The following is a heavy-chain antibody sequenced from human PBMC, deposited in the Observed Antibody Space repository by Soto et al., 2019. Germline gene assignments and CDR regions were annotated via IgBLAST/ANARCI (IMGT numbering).Heavy chain of an antibody. Sequence: PSETLSLTCTVSGSSISSSSYYWGWIRQPPGKGLEWIGNIYYSGITYDNPSLKSRVTMSVDTSKNQFSLKLSSVTAADTAVYYCARQDSRGYDSDVRFAYWGQGTLVTVSS. D-gene: IGHD6-25*01. CDR1: GSSISSSSYY. CDR3: ARQDSRGYDSDVRFAY. CDR2: IYYSGIT. J-gene: IGHJ4*02. V-gene: IGHV4-39*01.